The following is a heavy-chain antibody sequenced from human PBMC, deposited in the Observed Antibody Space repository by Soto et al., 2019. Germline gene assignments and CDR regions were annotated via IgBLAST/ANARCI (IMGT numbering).Heavy chain of an antibody. Sequence: VHLVQSGVEVKTPGASVKVSCQASGYTFCTYAISWVRQAPGHGLEWMGWISTYSGDTKYAQKFQGRVTMTTDTATTTAYLELRSLRSDATALYYCARHHGTTTSENWFDPWGQGTLVTVSS. V-gene: IGHV1-18*01. CDR2: ISTYSGDT. J-gene: IGHJ5*02. D-gene: IGHD3-3*01. CDR3: ARHHGTTTSENWFDP. CDR1: GYTFCTYA.